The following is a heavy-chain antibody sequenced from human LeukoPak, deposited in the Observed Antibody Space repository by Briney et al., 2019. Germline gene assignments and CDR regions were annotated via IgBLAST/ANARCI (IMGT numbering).Heavy chain of an antibody. V-gene: IGHV4-31*03. CDR1: GGSISSGGYC. Sequence: PSQTLSLTCTVSGGSISSGGYCWSWIRQHPGKGLEWIGYIYYSGSTYYNPSLKSRVTISVDTSKNQFSLKLSSVTAADTAVYYCARGWKNILTGYPYYFDYWGQGTLVTVSS. CDR3: ARGWKNILTGYPYYFDY. CDR2: IYYSGST. J-gene: IGHJ4*02. D-gene: IGHD3-9*01.